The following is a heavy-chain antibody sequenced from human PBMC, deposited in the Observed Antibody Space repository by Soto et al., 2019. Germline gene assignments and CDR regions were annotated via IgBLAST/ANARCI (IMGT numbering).Heavy chain of an antibody. Sequence: QVQLVQSGAEVKKPGASVKVSCKASGYTFTSYGISWVRQAPGQGLEGMGWISAYNGNTNYAQKLQGRATMTTDTSTRTAYRELRSLRSDDTAVYYCARAEYYDFWSGYPYYFDYWGQGTLVTVSS. V-gene: IGHV1-18*01. D-gene: IGHD3-3*01. J-gene: IGHJ4*02. CDR2: ISAYNGNT. CDR1: GYTFTSYG. CDR3: ARAEYYDFWSGYPYYFDY.